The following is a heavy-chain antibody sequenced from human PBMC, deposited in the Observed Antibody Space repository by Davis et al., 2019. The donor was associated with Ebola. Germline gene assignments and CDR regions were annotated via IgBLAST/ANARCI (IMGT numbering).Heavy chain of an antibody. V-gene: IGHV4-34*01. CDR2: IYYSGST. D-gene: IGHD6-6*01. Sequence: GSLRLSCAVYGGSFSGYYWGWIRQPPGKGLEWIGSIYYSGSTYYNPSLKSRVTISVDTSKNQFSLKLSSVTAADTAVYYCARDRRSIAYGMDVWGQGTTVTVSS. J-gene: IGHJ6*02. CDR3: ARDRRSIAYGMDV. CDR1: GGSFSGYY.